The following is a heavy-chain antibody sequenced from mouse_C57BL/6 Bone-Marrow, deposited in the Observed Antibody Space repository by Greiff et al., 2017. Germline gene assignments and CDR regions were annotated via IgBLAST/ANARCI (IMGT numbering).Heavy chain of an antibody. CDR1: GYAFSSSW. D-gene: IGHD2-2*01. J-gene: IGHJ3*01. V-gene: IGHV1-82*01. CDR3: ARGGYDAWCAY. CDR2: IYPGDGVT. Sequence: VQLQESGPELVKPGASVKISCKASGYAFSSSWMNWVKPRPGKGLVWIGRIYPGDGVTNYNGKFKGKATLTADKSFSTAYMQLSSLTSEDSAVYFCARGGYDAWCAYWGQGTLVTVSA.